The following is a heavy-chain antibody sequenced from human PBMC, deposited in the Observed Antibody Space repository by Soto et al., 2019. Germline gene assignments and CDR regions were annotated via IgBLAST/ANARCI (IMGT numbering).Heavy chain of an antibody. Sequence: PGGSLRLSCAASGFTFSSYGMQWVRQAPGKGLEWVALIWYDGTKQYYADSVKGRFTISRDNSKNTLYVQVNSLRAEDTAVYYCARDGTAMARGYYYYEMDVWGQGTTVTVSS. CDR3: ARDGTAMARGYYYYEMDV. CDR1: GFTFSSYG. CDR2: IWYDGTKQ. D-gene: IGHD5-18*01. J-gene: IGHJ6*02. V-gene: IGHV3-33*01.